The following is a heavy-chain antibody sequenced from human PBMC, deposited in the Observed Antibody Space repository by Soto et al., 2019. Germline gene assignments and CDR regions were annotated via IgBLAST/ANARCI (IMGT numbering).Heavy chain of an antibody. Sequence: EVQLLESGEGFVRPGGSLRLCCAASGFTFSSYAMRWVRQAPVKGLEWVSAISGSGGSTYYADSVKGRFTISRDNSKNTLYLQMNSLRAEDTAVYYCARRGSGSYYDYWGQGTLVTVSS. CDR2: ISGSGGST. CDR3: ARRGSGSYYDY. D-gene: IGHD1-26*01. CDR1: GFTFSSYA. J-gene: IGHJ4*02. V-gene: IGHV3-23*01.